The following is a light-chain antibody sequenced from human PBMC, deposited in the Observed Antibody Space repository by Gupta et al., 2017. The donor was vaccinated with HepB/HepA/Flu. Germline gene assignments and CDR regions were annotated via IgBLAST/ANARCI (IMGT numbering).Light chain of an antibody. CDR2: LGS. CDR1: QSLVHSNGYNY. V-gene: IGKV2-28*01. Sequence: DIVMTQSPLSLPVTPGEPASISCRSSQSLVHSNGYNYLDWYLQKPGQSPQLLIYLGSNRASGVPDRFSGSGAGADFTLKISRGEADDVGVYYCRQALESPRTFGQGTNLEIK. J-gene: IGKJ2*02. CDR3: RQALESPRT.